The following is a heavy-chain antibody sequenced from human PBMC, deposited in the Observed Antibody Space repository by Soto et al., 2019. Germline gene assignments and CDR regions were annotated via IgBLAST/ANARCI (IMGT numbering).Heavy chain of an antibody. V-gene: IGHV3-23*01. J-gene: IGHJ4*02. D-gene: IGHD3-22*01. CDR3: AKEEYYDSSGYYYFDY. Sequence: GGSLRLSCAASGFTFSSYAMSWVRQAPGKGLEWVSAISGSGGSTYYADSVKGRFTISRDNSKNTLYLQMNSLRAEDTAVYYCAKEEYYDSSGYYYFDYWGQGTLVTVSS. CDR2: ISGSGGST. CDR1: GFTFSSYA.